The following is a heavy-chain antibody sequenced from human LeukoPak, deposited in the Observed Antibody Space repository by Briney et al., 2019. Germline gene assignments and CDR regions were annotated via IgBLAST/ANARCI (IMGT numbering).Heavy chain of an antibody. Sequence: GGSLRLSCAASGFTVSSNYMSWVRQAPGKGLEWVSVIYSGGSTYYADSVKGRFTISRDNSKNTLYLQMNSLRAEDTAVYYCARDMTSITMVRGVPDYWGQGTLVTVSS. D-gene: IGHD3-10*01. CDR2: IYSGGST. J-gene: IGHJ4*02. CDR1: GFTVSSNY. CDR3: ARDMTSITMVRGVPDY. V-gene: IGHV3-53*01.